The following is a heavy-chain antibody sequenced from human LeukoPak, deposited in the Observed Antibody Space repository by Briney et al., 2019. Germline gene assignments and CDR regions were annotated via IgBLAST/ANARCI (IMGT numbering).Heavy chain of an antibody. J-gene: IGHJ4*02. D-gene: IGHD5-24*01. CDR2: INHSGST. V-gene: IGHV4-34*01. CDR3: ARGPRRDGYNYIPL. Sequence: PGGSLRLSCAASGFTFSSYAMSWVRQPPGKGLEWIGEINHSGSTNYNPSLKSRVTISVDTSKNQFSLKLSSVTAADTAVYYCARGPRRDGYNYIPLWGQGTLVTVSS. CDR1: GFTFSSYA.